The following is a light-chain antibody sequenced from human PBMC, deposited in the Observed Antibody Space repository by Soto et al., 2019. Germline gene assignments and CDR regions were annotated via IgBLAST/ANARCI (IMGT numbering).Light chain of an antibody. J-gene: IGKJ5*01. Sequence: DIQMTQSPSSLSASVGDRVTITCRASQSISSYLNWYQQKPGKAPKLLIYAASSLQSGVPSRFSGSGSGTDFTLTISSLQPEDFVTYYCQQSYSTPRSITFGQGTRLEMK. CDR3: QQSYSTPRSIT. CDR2: AAS. V-gene: IGKV1-39*01. CDR1: QSISSY.